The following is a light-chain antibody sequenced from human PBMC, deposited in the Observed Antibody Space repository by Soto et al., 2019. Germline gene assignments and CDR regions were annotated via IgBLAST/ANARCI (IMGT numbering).Light chain of an antibody. CDR1: QSVSNY. V-gene: IGKV3-11*01. J-gene: IGKJ5*01. CDR3: QNGGT. CDR2: DAS. Sequence: EIVLTQSPATLSLSPGERATVSCRASQSVSNYLGWYQQKAGQAPRLLIYDASNRATGIPARFSGSGSGTDFPLTISSLEPEDFAVYYCQNGGTFGQGTRLEI.